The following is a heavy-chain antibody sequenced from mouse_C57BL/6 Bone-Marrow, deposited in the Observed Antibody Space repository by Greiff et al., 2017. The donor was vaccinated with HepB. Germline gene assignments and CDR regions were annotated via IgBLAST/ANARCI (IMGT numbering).Heavy chain of an antibody. CDR2: IHPSDSDT. V-gene: IGHV1-74*01. CDR1: GYTFTSYW. J-gene: IGHJ2*01. CDR3: AITGPPDGYYSDY. Sequence: QVQLKQPGAELVKPGASVKVSCKASGYTFTSYWMHWVKQRPGQGLEWIGRIHPSDSDTNYNQKFKGKATLTVDKSSSTAYMQLSSLTSEDSAVYYCAITGPPDGYYSDYWGQGTTLTVSS. D-gene: IGHD2-3*01.